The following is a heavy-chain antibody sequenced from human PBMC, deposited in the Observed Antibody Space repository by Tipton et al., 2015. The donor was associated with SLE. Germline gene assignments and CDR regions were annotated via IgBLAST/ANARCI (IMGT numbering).Heavy chain of an antibody. Sequence: TLSLTCAVYGGSFSGYYWSWIRQPPGKGLEWIGYIYYSGSTNYNPSLKSRVTISVDTSKNQFSLKLSSVTAADTAVYYCARHYYDSSGFDYWGQGTLVTVSS. CDR2: IYYSGST. CDR1: GGSFSGYY. CDR3: ARHYYDSSGFDY. V-gene: IGHV4-59*01. J-gene: IGHJ4*02. D-gene: IGHD3-22*01.